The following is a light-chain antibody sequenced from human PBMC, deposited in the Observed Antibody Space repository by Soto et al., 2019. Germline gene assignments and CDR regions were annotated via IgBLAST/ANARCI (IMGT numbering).Light chain of an antibody. Sequence: EIVLTQSPGTLSLSPGERATLSCRASQSVSSSYLAWYQQKPGQAPSLLIYGASSRATGIPDRFSGSGSGTDFTLTISRQEPEDFAVYYCQQYGSSPWTFGQGTKVEIK. V-gene: IGKV3-20*01. CDR2: GAS. CDR3: QQYGSSPWT. J-gene: IGKJ1*01. CDR1: QSVSSSY.